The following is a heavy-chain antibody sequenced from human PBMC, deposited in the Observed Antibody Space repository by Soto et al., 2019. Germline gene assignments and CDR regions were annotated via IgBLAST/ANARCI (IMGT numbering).Heavy chain of an antibody. CDR3: ARASDFWSADYSVRGYYYYGWDF. Sequence: EVQLVESGGGLVKPGGSLRLSCAASGFTFSSYSMNWVRQAPGKGLEWVSSISSSSSYIYYADSVKGRFTISRDNAKNSLYFQMNSQRAEDTAVYYCARASDFWSADYSVRGYYYYGWDFWGQGTTVTVSS. CDR2: ISSSSSYI. J-gene: IGHJ6*02. V-gene: IGHV3-21*01. CDR1: GFTFSSYS. D-gene: IGHD3-3*01.